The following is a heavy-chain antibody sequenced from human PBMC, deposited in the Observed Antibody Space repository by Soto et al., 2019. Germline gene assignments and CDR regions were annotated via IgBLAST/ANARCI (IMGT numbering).Heavy chain of an antibody. CDR2: IYYSGST. V-gene: IGHV4-59*01. CDR1: GGSISSYY. Sequence: SETLSLTCTVSGGSISSYYWSWIRQPPGKGLEWIGYIYYSGSTNYNPSLKSRVTISVDTSKNQFSLKLSSVTAADTAVYYCARASYDPVNRDYFDYWGQGTLVTVS. CDR3: ARASYDPVNRDYFDY. D-gene: IGHD3-22*01. J-gene: IGHJ4*02.